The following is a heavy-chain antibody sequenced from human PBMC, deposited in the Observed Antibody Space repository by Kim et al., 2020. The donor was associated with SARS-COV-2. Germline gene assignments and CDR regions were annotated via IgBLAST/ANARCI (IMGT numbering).Heavy chain of an antibody. J-gene: IGHJ6*02. D-gene: IGHD3-10*01. CDR3: ARGDWGGLWFGELSAYYYYGMDV. CDR1: GYTFTGYY. CDR2: INPNSGGT. Sequence: ASVKVSCKASGYTFTGYYMHWVRQAPGQGLEWMGWINPNSGGTNYAQKFQGWVTMTRDTSISTAYMELSRLRSDDTAVYYCARGDWGGLWFGELSAYYYYGMDVWGQGTTVTVSS. V-gene: IGHV1-2*04.